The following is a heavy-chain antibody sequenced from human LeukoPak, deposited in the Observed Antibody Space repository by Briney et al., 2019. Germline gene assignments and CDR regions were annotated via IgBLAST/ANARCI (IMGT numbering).Heavy chain of an antibody. J-gene: IGHJ4*02. CDR2: ISYDGSSK. CDR1: GFTFSSYG. V-gene: IGHV3-30*18. Sequence: GRSLRLSCAASGFTFSSYGMHWVRQAPGKGLEWVAVISYDGSSKYYADSVKGRFTISRDNSKNTLYLQMNSRRAEDTAVYYCAKNRGWDSGSYYQPDYWGQGTLVTVSS. D-gene: IGHD3-10*01. CDR3: AKNRGWDSGSYYQPDY.